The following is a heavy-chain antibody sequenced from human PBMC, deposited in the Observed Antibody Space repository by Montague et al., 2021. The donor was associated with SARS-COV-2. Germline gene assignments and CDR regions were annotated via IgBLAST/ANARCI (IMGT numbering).Heavy chain of an antibody. CDR3: ARQENSSGWFKTDAFDI. J-gene: IGHJ3*02. V-gene: IGHV4-39*01. CDR2: SYYSGST. D-gene: IGHD6-19*01. CDR1: CGGIKGRSDC. Sequence: SETLSLTCSRLCGGIKGRSDCGDVFTQAPKRGRMWIWGSYYSGSTYYNPSLKSRVTISVDTSKNQFSLKLSSVTAADTAVYYCARQENSSGWFKTDAFDIWGQGTMVTVSS.